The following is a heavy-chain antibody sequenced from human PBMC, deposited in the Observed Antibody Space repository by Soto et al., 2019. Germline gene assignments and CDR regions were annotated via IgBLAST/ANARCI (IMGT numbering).Heavy chain of an antibody. CDR3: ARDRRIGSSEVIDQ. CDR1: GFNFRDYA. D-gene: IGHD3-10*01. Sequence: QVQLAESGGGVVQPGRSLKISCAASGFNFRDYAMYWIRQAPGKGLEWVAVIWYDGSNEFYADSVRGRFTISKDISQATLYLQMNSLRGEDTAVYYCARDRRIGSSEVIDQWGQGTLVTVSS. CDR2: IWYDGSNE. V-gene: IGHV3-33*01. J-gene: IGHJ4*02.